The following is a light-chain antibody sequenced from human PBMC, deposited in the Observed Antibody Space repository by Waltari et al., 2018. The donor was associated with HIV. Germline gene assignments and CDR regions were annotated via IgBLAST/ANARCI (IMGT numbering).Light chain of an antibody. V-gene: IGLV2-11*01. J-gene: IGLJ1*01. CDR1: SSYVDTF. CDR2: NVN. CDR3: CSHAGNFIFA. Sequence: QSALTQPHSVSGSPGQSLTISCTGTSSYVDTFVSWYQQHPGKAPQVIIYNVNNPPSGCPDRVSGSKSGDTAFLTISALQADDEAEYHCCSHAGNFIFAFGTGTKVTVL.